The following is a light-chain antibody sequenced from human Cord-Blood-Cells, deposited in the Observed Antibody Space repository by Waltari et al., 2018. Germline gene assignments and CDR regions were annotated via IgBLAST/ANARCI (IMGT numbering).Light chain of an antibody. V-gene: IGLV2-14*01. CDR2: DVS. Sequence: QSALTQPASVSGSPGQSITISCPGTSSDVGGSNSVSWYQQHPGKAPKLMIYDVSNRPSGVSNRFSGSKSGNTASLTISGLQAEDEADYYCSSYTSSSTPWVFGGGTKLTVL. CDR3: SSYTSSSTPWV. CDR1: SSDVGGSNS. J-gene: IGLJ3*02.